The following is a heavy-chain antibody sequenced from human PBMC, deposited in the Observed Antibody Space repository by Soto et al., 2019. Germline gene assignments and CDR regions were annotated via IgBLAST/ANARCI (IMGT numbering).Heavy chain of an antibody. Sequence: EARLVESGGGLVQPGRSLRLSCVGSGFIFDDFAIHWVRQAPGKGLEWVSGISWNSDSIGYADSVKGRFTISRDNAKNALYLQMNSLRVEDTALYYCTKVGGLYDFWSGPLHFDLWGQGTLVTVSS. CDR1: GFIFDDFA. D-gene: IGHD3-3*01. CDR3: TKVGGLYDFWSGPLHFDL. J-gene: IGHJ4*02. CDR2: ISWNSDSI. V-gene: IGHV3-9*01.